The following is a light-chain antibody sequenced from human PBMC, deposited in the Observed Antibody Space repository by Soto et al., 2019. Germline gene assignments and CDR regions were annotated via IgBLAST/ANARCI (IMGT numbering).Light chain of an antibody. CDR2: DAS. V-gene: IGKV1-5*01. CDR1: QSITSR. CDR3: QQSETYPLT. J-gene: IGKJ5*01. Sequence: DIQMTQSPSTLPASVGDRVTITCRASQSITSRLAWYQQKPGKAPRLLIYDASSLESGVPSRFSGSGSGTEFTLTISSLQPDDFATYYCQQSETYPLTFGQGTRLEIK.